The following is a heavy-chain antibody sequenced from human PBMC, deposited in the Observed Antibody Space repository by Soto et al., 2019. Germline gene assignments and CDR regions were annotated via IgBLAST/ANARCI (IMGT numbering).Heavy chain of an antibody. Sequence: GGSLRLSCAASEFTFKSYGMHWVRQAPGKGLAWVAVISFDGNRKHYADSVRGRFTISRDNSKNTLYLQMNSLRTDDTAIYYCAKDSYRGDVVLTPAPYGNDYWGRGTLVTVSS. V-gene: IGHV3-30*18. CDR1: EFTFKSYG. J-gene: IGHJ4*02. D-gene: IGHD2-2*01. CDR2: ISFDGNRK. CDR3: AKDSYRGDVVLTPAPYGNDY.